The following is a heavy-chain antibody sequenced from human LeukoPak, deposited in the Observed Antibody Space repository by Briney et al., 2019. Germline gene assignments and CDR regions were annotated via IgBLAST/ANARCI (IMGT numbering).Heavy chain of an antibody. V-gene: IGHV4-4*07. D-gene: IGHD1-26*01. CDR3: VRDGANWEEPNDAFDT. CDR2: LYTTGTT. J-gene: IGHJ3*02. CDR1: GASITSCY. Sequence: KPSETLSLTCAVSGASITSCYWSWVRQSAGKGLEWIGRLYTTGTTNYNPSLKSRVIMSGDSSKNQLSLTLTSVTAADTAVYYCVRDGANWEEPNDAFDTWGHGTLVTVSS.